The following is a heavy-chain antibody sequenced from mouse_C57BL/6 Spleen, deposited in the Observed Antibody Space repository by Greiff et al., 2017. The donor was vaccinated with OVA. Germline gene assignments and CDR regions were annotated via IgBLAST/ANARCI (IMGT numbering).Heavy chain of an antibody. V-gene: IGHV1-4*01. CDR2: INPSSGYT. CDR3: AIITTVDY. J-gene: IGHJ2*01. Sequence: QVQLQQSGAELARPGASVKMSCTASGYTFTSYTMHWVKQRPGQGLEWIGYINPSSGYTKYNQKFKDKATLTADKSSSTAYMQLSSLTSEDSSVYYCAIITTVDYWGQGTTLTVSS. CDR1: GYTFTSYT. D-gene: IGHD1-1*01.